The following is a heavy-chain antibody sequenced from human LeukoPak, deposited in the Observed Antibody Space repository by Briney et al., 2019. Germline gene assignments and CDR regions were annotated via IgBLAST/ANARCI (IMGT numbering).Heavy chain of an antibody. CDR1: GCTFSSHS. CDR2: ISSISSYI. J-gene: IGHJ2*01. V-gene: IGHV3-21*01. D-gene: IGHD6-19*01. CDR3: ARGTEQWVAPQHFDL. Sequence: GGSLSLSCAPPGCTFSSHSMNWVRQAPGNGLEWVSSISSISSYIYYADSVKCRFTISRDNAKHSLYMQMNSLRVEDTSVYYCARGTEQWVAPQHFDLWGRGTLVTVSS.